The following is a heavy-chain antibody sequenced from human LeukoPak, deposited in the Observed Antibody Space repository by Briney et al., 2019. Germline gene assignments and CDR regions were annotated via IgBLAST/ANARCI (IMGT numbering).Heavy chain of an antibody. CDR1: GFTFSNVW. J-gene: IGHJ4*02. D-gene: IGHD1-14*01. V-gene: IGHV3-15*01. Sequence: GGSLRLSCVTSGFTFSNVWMSWVRQAPGKGLEWVGRFKGTSGGGTTDYAAPLKDRFTISGDDSNHTLFLQMNSLTIEDTAMYFCTTGGLTAGHWGQGTPVTVSS. CDR3: TTGGLTAGH. CDR2: FKGTSGGGTT.